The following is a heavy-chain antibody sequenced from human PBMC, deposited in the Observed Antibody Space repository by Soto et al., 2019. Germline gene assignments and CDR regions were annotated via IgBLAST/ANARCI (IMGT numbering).Heavy chain of an antibody. J-gene: IGHJ4*02. V-gene: IGHV4-31*03. CDR1: GGSISSSGYY. D-gene: IGHD4-17*01. Sequence: QVQLQESGPGLVKPSQTLPLTGTVSGGSISSSGYYWSWIRQHPEKGLEWIGYIYYSGSTYYNPSLKSRVTISVDTTKNQFSLKLSSVIAADTDVYYCARDRSYGDYDYWGQGTLVTVSS. CDR3: ARDRSYGDYDY. CDR2: IYYSGST.